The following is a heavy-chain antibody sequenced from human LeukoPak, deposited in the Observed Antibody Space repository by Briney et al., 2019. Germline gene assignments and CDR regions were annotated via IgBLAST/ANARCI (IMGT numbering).Heavy chain of an antibody. D-gene: IGHD6-13*01. CDR2: INPNSGGT. CDR1: GYTFTGYY. V-gene: IGHV1-2*02. J-gene: IGHJ6*03. Sequence: GASVKVSCKASGYTFTGYYMHWVRQAPGQGLEWMGWINPNSGGTNYAQKFQGRVTMTRDTSISTAYMELSRLRSDDTAVYYCARVIAAAGTRVRGGNYYYYMDVWGKGTTVTISS. CDR3: ARVIAAAGTRVRGGNYYYYMDV.